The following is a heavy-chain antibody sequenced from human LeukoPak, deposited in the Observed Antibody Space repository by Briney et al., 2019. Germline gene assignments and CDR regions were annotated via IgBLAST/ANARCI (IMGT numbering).Heavy chain of an antibody. J-gene: IGHJ3*02. CDR1: GYTFTSYG. V-gene: IGHV1-18*01. D-gene: IGHD6-13*01. CDR3: ARPSIAAAGPDAFDI. Sequence: GASVKVSCKASGYTFTSYGISRVRQAPGQGLEWMGWISAYNGNTNYAQKLQGRVTMTTDTSTSTAYMELRSLRSDDTAVYYCARPSIAAAGPDAFDIWGQGTMVTVSS. CDR2: ISAYNGNT.